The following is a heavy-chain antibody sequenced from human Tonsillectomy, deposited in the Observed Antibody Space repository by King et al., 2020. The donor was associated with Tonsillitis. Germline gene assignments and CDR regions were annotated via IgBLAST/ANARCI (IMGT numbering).Heavy chain of an antibody. J-gene: IGHJ4*02. CDR3: ARERSVVTGLDY. Sequence: QLVQSGGGVVQPGRSLRLSCAASGFTFSSYSMHWVRQAPGKGLEWVAIISYDGINKYSADSVKGRFTISRDNSKKTLFLQMNNLRPEDTAVYYCARERSVVTGLDYWGQGTLVTVSS. V-gene: IGHV3-30-3*01. CDR1: GFTFSSYS. CDR2: ISYDGINK. D-gene: IGHD4-23*01.